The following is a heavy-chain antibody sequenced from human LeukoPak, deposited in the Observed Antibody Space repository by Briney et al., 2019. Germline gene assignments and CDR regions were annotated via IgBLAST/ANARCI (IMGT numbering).Heavy chain of an antibody. Sequence: ASVKVSCKASGYTFTGYYMHWVRQAPGQGLEWMGWINPNSGGTSYAQKFQGRVTMTRDTSISTAYMEVSGLRSDDTAVYYCAREIAAVGTGNFDFWGQGTLVTVSS. CDR3: AREIAAVGTGNFDF. CDR2: INPNSGGT. CDR1: GYTFTGYY. D-gene: IGHD6-13*01. J-gene: IGHJ4*02. V-gene: IGHV1-2*02.